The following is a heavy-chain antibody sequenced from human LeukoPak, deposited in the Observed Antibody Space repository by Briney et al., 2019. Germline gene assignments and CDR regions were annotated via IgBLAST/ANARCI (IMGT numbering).Heavy chain of an antibody. CDR3: ARSGIAAAGTNY. Sequence: GGSLRLSCSASGFSFSNNAMNWVRQAPGKGLEWVSYISSSSSTIYYADSVKGRFTISRDNAKNSLYLQMNSLRDEDTAVYYCARSGIAAAGTNYWGQGTLVTVSS. CDR1: GFSFSNNA. V-gene: IGHV3-48*02. CDR2: ISSSSSTI. J-gene: IGHJ4*02. D-gene: IGHD6-13*01.